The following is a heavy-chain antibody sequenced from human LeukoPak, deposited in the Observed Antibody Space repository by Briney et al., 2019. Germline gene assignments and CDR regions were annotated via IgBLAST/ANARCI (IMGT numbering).Heavy chain of an antibody. CDR2: IKADGGEK. J-gene: IGHJ4*02. Sequence: PGGSLRLSCAVSGFTFSSYWMSWVRQTPGRGLEWVANIKADGGEKYYVDSVKGRFTISRDNAKNSLLIQMNWPRAEDTAVYYCARAPERGTVDYRGRGTLVTVSS. CDR1: GFTFSSYW. V-gene: IGHV3-7*04. CDR3: ARAPERGTVDY. D-gene: IGHD1-1*01.